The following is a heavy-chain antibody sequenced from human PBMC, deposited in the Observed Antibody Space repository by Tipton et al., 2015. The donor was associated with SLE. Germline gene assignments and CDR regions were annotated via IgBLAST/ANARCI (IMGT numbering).Heavy chain of an antibody. Sequence: GLVKPSETLSLTCAVSGYSISSAYYWGWIRQPPGKGLEWIGYIFDSGTTNYNPSLQSRVTISVDTSKNQISLKLRSVTAADTAVYYCARAGGSGWPQHDYWGPGTLVTDSS. CDR2: IFDSGTT. V-gene: IGHV4-38-2*01. CDR1: GYSISSAYY. D-gene: IGHD6-19*01. J-gene: IGHJ4*02. CDR3: ARAGGSGWPQHDY.